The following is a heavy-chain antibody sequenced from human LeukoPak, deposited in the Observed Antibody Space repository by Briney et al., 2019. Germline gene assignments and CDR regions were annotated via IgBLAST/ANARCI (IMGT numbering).Heavy chain of an antibody. V-gene: IGHV4-34*01. D-gene: IGHD5-18*01. J-gene: IGHJ5*02. CDR1: GGSFSGYY. CDR2: INHSGST. Sequence: PSETLSLTCAVYGGSFSGYYWSWIRQPPGKGLEWIGEINHSGSTNSNPSLKSRVTISLDTSKHQFSLKLSSVPAADTAVYYCARRRGGYSYGKYNWFDPWGQGTLVTVSS. CDR3: ARRRGGYSYGKYNWFDP.